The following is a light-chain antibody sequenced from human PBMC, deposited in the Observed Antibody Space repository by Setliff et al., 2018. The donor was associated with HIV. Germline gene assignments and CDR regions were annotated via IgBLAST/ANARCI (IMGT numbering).Light chain of an antibody. CDR2: EVS. CDR1: SSDVGGYNY. J-gene: IGLJ1*01. Sequence: QSVLAQPASVSGSRGQSITISCTGSSSDVGGYNYVSWYQHHPGKAPKLVIYEVSNRPSGVSNRFSGSKSGNTASLTISGLQAEDEADYYCSSFTGSSAPGVFGTGTKATVL. CDR3: SSFTGSSAPGV. V-gene: IGLV2-14*01.